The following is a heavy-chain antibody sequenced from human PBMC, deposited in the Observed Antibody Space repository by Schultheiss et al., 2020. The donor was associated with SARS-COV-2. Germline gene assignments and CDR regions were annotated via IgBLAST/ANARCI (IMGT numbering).Heavy chain of an antibody. D-gene: IGHD3-3*01. Sequence: SETLSLTCTVSGGSISSGGYYWSWIRQHPGKGLEWIGYIYYSGSTYYNPSLKSRVTISVDTSKNQFSLKLSSVTAADTAVYYCARVDHVLRFLRPWGQGTLVTVSS. CDR3: ARVDHVLRFLRP. V-gene: IGHV4-31*03. J-gene: IGHJ5*02. CDR2: IYYSGST. CDR1: GGSISSGGYY.